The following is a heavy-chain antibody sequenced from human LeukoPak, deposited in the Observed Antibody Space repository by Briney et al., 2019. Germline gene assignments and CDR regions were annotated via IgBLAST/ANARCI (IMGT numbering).Heavy chain of an antibody. CDR2: IYYSGST. V-gene: IGHV4-39*01. CDR3: ARRVVPAALPFDY. CDR1: GGSISSSSYY. Sequence: SETLSLTCTVSGGSISSSSYYWGWIRQPPGKGLEWIGSIYYSGSTYYNPSLKSRVTISVDTSKNQFSLKLSSVTAADTAVYYCARRVVPAALPFDYWGQGTLVTVSS. D-gene: IGHD2-2*01. J-gene: IGHJ4*02.